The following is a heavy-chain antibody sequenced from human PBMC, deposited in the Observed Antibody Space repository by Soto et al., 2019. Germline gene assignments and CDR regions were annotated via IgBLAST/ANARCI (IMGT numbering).Heavy chain of an antibody. Sequence: QGLEWMGIINPSGGSTISAQKVQGRVTMTRDTSTSTVYMELSSLRSEDTAVYYCARDGRVVAATRWCWFDTSGQRILVSGSS. CDR3: ARDGRVVAATRWCWFDT. V-gene: IGHV1-46*01. CDR2: INPSGGST. J-gene: IGHJ5*02. D-gene: IGHD2-15*01.